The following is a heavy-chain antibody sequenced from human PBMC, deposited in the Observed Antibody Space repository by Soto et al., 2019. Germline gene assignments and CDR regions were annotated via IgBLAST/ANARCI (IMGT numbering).Heavy chain of an antibody. V-gene: IGHV1-18*01. Sequence: VSCKASGYTFTSYGISWVRQAPGQGLEWMGWISAYNGNTNYAQKLQGRVTMTTGTSTSTAYMELRGLRSDDTAVYYCARDRTVNYYYYGMDGWGQGTTVNVAS. CDR3: ARDRTVNYYYYGMDG. J-gene: IGHJ6*02. D-gene: IGHD4-17*01. CDR1: GYTFTSYG. CDR2: ISAYNGNT.